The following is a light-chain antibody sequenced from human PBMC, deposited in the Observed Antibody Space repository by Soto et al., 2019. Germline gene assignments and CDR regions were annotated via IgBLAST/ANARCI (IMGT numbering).Light chain of an antibody. CDR1: QSVSIH. Sequence: EIGLTQSPCTLSLSTGERATLSCRASQSVSIHLAWYQQKPGQAPRLLIYDTSTRATGIPARFSGSGSGTEFTLTISSLQSEDFAVYYCQQYSNWPPITFAQGTRLE. CDR3: QQYSNWPPIT. J-gene: IGKJ5*01. CDR2: DTS. V-gene: IGKV3-15*01.